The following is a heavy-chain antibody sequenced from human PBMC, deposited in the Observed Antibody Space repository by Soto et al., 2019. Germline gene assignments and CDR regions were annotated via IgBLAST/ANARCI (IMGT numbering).Heavy chain of an antibody. CDR3: AKDQGWTTFWFDP. J-gene: IGHJ5*02. V-gene: IGHV3-30*18. Sequence: GGSLRLSCAASGFTFSSYGMHWVRQAPGKGLEWVAVISYDGSNKYYADSVKGRFTISRDNSKNTLYLQMNSLRAEDTAVYYCAKDQGWTTFWFDPWGQGTLVTVSS. D-gene: IGHD6-19*01. CDR2: ISYDGSNK. CDR1: GFTFSSYG.